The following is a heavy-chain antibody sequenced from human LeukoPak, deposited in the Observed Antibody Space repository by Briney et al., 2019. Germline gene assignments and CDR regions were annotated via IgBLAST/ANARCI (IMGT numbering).Heavy chain of an antibody. Sequence: SVRVSCKASGFTFKRSAVQWVRQARGQRLEWIGWIVVGSGNTNYAQKFQERVTITRDMSTNTAYMELSNLRSEDTAVYYCAAWLRFLEWPRIDYWGQGILVTVSS. CDR1: GFTFKRSA. D-gene: IGHD3-3*01. CDR3: AAWLRFLEWPRIDY. J-gene: IGHJ4*02. V-gene: IGHV1-58*01. CDR2: IVVGSGNT.